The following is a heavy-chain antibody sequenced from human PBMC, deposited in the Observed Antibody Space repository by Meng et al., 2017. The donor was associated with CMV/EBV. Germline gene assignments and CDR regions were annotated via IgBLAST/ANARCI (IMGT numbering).Heavy chain of an antibody. J-gene: IGHJ4*02. V-gene: IGHV4-4*07. D-gene: IGHD3-22*01. CDR3: AASSTRIVALNYYFDF. Sequence: QVPLPEWGPGLVQPSETLALPCTVSGGPISSYYWSWIRQPAGKGLEWIFRIHTSGSTNYIPSLNSRVAMSVDTSTRRLSLNLRSVTAAYTAVYYCAASSTRIVALNYYFDFWGQGTLVTVSS. CDR2: IHTSGST. CDR1: GGPISSYY.